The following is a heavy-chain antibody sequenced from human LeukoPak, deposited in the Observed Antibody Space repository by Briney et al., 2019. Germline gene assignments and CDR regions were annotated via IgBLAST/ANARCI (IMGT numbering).Heavy chain of an antibody. Sequence: GGSLRLSCAASGFTFSSYSMNWVRQAPGKGLEWVSSISSSSSYIYYADSVKGRFTISRDNAKNSLYLQMNSLRAEDTAVYYCARDVGGYGGYGYDYWGQGTLVTVSS. CDR1: GFTFSSYS. CDR2: ISSSSSYI. CDR3: ARDVGGYGGYGYDY. J-gene: IGHJ4*02. V-gene: IGHV3-21*01. D-gene: IGHD5-12*01.